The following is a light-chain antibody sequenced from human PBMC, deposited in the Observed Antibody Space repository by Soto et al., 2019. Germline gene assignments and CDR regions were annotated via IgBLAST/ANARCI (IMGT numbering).Light chain of an antibody. V-gene: IGKV1-5*03. CDR3: QQDNSYPRT. Sequence: DIQTHRCPSPRSASVGARVTIPCRASQSISSWLAWYQQKPGKAPKLLIYKASSLESGVPSRFSGSGSGTEFTLTISSLQPDDIATYSCQQDNSYPRTFGQGTKVDIK. J-gene: IGKJ1*01. CDR1: QSISSW. CDR2: KAS.